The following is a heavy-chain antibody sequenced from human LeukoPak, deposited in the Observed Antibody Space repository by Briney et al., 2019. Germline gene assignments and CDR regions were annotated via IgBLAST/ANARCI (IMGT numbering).Heavy chain of an antibody. Sequence: SETLSLTCTVSGGSISGSYWSWIRQPPGKGLEWIAYMYNSGSTNYNPSLKSRVTISLDTSKNQFSVRLSSVTAADTAVYYCARERTLSGSFFDYWGQGTLVTVSS. CDR2: MYNSGST. D-gene: IGHD1-26*01. CDR1: GGSISGSY. CDR3: ARERTLSGSFFDY. V-gene: IGHV4-59*12. J-gene: IGHJ4*02.